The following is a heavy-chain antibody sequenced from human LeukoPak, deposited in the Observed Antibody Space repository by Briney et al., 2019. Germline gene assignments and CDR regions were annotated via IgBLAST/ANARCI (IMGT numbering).Heavy chain of an antibody. J-gene: IGHJ6*03. V-gene: IGHV1-69*01. Sequence: SVKVSCKASGGTFSTYAIAWVRQAPGQGLERMGGIVPLFGKIDYVQKFQDRVTISADESTSTAYMELSSLRSEDTAVYYCARGLDIVVVPAPYYYYYMDVWGKGTTVTISS. CDR3: ARGLDIVVVPAPYYYYYMDV. CDR2: IVPLFGKI. D-gene: IGHD2-2*01. CDR1: GGTFSTYA.